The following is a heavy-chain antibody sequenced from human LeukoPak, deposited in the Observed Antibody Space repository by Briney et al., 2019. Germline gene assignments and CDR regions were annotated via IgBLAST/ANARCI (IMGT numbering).Heavy chain of an antibody. V-gene: IGHV4-39*01. CDR3: ARQGSGYFDY. J-gene: IGHJ4*02. CDR1: GGSISSSSYY. CDR2: IYYNWGT. D-gene: IGHD3-22*01. Sequence: SETLSLTCTVSGGSISSSSYYWGWIRQPPGKGLEWIGTIYYNWGTYYNPSLKSRVTMSVDTSKNQFSLKLSSVTAADTAVYYCARQGSGYFDYWGQGTLVTVSS.